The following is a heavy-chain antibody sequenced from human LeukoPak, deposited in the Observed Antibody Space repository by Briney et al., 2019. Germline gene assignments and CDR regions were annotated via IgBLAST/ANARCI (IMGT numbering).Heavy chain of an antibody. CDR3: ARISDCSSSSCPYYYYMDV. CDR2: IYTSGST. J-gene: IGHJ6*03. CDR1: GGSIRSYY. D-gene: IGHD2-2*01. Sequence: PSEILSLTCTVSGGSIRSYYWSWIRQPAGKGLEWIGRIYTSGSTNYNPSLESRVTMSVDTSKNQFSLKLSSVTAADTAVYYCARISDCSSSSCPYYYYMDVWGKGTTVTVSS. V-gene: IGHV4-4*07.